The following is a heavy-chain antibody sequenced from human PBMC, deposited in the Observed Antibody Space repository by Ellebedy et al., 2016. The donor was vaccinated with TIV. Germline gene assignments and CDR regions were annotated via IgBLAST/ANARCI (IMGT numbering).Heavy chain of an antibody. Sequence: GESLKISCAASGYTIDDNGMRWVRQAAGQGAVWVPEIDLNGDRIGYADSVKGRFTISRDNAKNSLYLQMTSLSAEDTAFYYCAGVLWVGGDAFDIWGQGTMVTVSS. J-gene: IGHJ3*02. V-gene: IGHV3-20*04. D-gene: IGHD3-10*01. CDR1: GYTIDDNG. CDR2: IDLNGDRI. CDR3: AGVLWVGGDAFDI.